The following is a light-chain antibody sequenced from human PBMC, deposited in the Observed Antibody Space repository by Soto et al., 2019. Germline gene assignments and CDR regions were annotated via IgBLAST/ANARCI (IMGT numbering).Light chain of an antibody. CDR3: HHYGST. CDR2: GAS. J-gene: IGKJ1*01. Sequence: ETVLTQSPGTLSLSPGERATLSCRASQSVSSSFLAWYQQKPGQAPRLLIYGASSRATGIPDRFSGSGSETDFTLTISRLEPEDFAVYYCHHYGSTFGQGTKVDI. CDR1: QSVSSSF. V-gene: IGKV3-20*01.